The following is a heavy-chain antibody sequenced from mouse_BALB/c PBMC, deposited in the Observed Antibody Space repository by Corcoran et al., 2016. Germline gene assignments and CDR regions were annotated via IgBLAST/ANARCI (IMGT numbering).Heavy chain of an antibody. D-gene: IGHD1-2*01. CDR2: IDPANGNT. J-gene: IGHJ1*01. CDR3: ARKTATSYWYFDV. Sequence: EVQLQQSGAELVKPGASVKLSCTASGFNIKDTYMHWVKQRPEQGLEWIGRIDPANGNTKYDPKFQGKATITADTSSNTAYLQLSSLTSEDTAVYYCARKTATSYWYFDVWGAGTTVTVSS. V-gene: IGHV14-3*02. CDR1: GFNIKDTY.